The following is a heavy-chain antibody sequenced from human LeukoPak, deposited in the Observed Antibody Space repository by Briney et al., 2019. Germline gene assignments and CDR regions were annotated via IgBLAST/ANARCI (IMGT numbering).Heavy chain of an antibody. V-gene: IGHV1-8*03. J-gene: IGHJ5*02. Sequence: ASVKVSCKASGYTFTGYYMHWVRQAPGQGLEWMGWMNPNSGNTGYAQKFQGRVTITKNTSKSTVYMELSSLTSEDTAVYYCARNGIGYSGSYYDWFDPWGQGTLVTVSS. D-gene: IGHD1-26*01. CDR2: MNPNSGNT. CDR1: GYTFTGYY. CDR3: ARNGIGYSGSYYDWFDP.